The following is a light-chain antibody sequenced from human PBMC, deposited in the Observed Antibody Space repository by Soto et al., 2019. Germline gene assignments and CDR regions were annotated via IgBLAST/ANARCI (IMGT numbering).Light chain of an antibody. J-gene: IGLJ3*02. V-gene: IGLV1-47*02. CDR1: SSNIGGTNY. Sequence: QPVLTQPPSASGTPGQKVFISCSGSSSNIGGTNYAYWYQQLPGAAPKLLMHSNNLRPSGVPERISGSKFGTAASLAISGLRSEDEAVYYCASWDDSLSGVVFGGGTKVTVL. CDR3: ASWDDSLSGVV. CDR2: SNN.